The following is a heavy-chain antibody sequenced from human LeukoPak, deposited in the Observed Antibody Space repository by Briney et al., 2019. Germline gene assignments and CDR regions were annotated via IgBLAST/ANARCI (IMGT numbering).Heavy chain of an antibody. Sequence: PSETLSLTCTVSGGSISSSSYYWGWIRQPPGKGLEWIGSIYYSGSTYYNPSLKSRVAISVDTSKNQFSLNLTSVTAADTAVYYCARDLGYSSSWGAFDIWGQGTMVTVSS. CDR3: ARDLGYSSSWGAFDI. V-gene: IGHV4-39*07. CDR1: GGSISSSSYY. CDR2: IYYSGST. J-gene: IGHJ3*02. D-gene: IGHD6-13*01.